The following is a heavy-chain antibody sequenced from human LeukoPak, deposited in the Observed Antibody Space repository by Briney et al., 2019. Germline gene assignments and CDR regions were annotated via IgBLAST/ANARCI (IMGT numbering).Heavy chain of an antibody. Sequence: ASVKVSCKSSGYTFTGYYMHWVRQAPGQGLEWMGWINPDSGGTNYAQKFQGRVTMTRDTSISTAYMELSRLRSDDTAVYYCARDYYGSGSYYGYYFDYWGQGTLVTVSS. D-gene: IGHD3-10*01. CDR1: GYTFTGYY. V-gene: IGHV1-2*02. CDR3: ARDYYGSGSYYGYYFDY. J-gene: IGHJ4*02. CDR2: INPDSGGT.